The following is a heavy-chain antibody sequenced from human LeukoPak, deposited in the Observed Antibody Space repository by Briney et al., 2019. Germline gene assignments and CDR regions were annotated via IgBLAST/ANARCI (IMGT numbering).Heavy chain of an antibody. CDR2: IYYSGST. CDR1: GGSISSYY. Sequence: SETLSLTCTVSGGSISSYYWSWIRQPPGKGLEWIGYIYYSGSTNYNPSLKSRVTISIDTSKNQFSLKLSSVTAADTAVYYCARDYQASGNMDVWGRGTTVTVSS. V-gene: IGHV4-59*01. CDR3: ARDYQASGNMDV. J-gene: IGHJ6*03. D-gene: IGHD2-2*01.